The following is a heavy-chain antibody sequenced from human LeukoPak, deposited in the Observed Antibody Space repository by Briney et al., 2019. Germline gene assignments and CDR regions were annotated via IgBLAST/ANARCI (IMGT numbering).Heavy chain of an antibody. Sequence: QAGGSLRLSCAASGFNYSSYTMNWVRQAPGMGLEWLSYISASRDITYYADSVKGRFTISRDNAKNSLYLQMNSLRAEDTAVYYCVRGSLASGVVVYYYYYLDVWGKGTTVTVSS. D-gene: IGHD3-3*01. CDR3: VRGSLASGVVVYYYYYLDV. V-gene: IGHV3-48*01. CDR2: ISASRDIT. J-gene: IGHJ6*03. CDR1: GFNYSSYT.